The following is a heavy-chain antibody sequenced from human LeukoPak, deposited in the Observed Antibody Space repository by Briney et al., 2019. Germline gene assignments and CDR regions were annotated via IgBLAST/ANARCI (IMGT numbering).Heavy chain of an antibody. CDR1: GFTFSSYA. CDR2: ISYDGSNK. V-gene: IGHV3-30*04. CDR3: ARDSGAAEYYYDSSGYYTDAFDI. D-gene: IGHD3-22*01. Sequence: GGSLRLSCAASGFTFSSYAMHWVRQAPGKGLEWVAVISYDGSNKYYADSVKGRFTISRDNSKNTLYLQMNSLRAEDTAVYYCARDSGAAEYYYDSSGYYTDAFDIWGQGTMVTVSS. J-gene: IGHJ3*02.